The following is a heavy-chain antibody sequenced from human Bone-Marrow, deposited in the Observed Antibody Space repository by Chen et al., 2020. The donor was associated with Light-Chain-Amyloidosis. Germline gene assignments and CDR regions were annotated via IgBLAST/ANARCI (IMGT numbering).Heavy chain of an antibody. CDR3: AKDISYDDILPGYPADAFDI. Sequence: EVQLVESGGGLLQRGGSLRLSCAASGFAFSSYAMSWVRQAPGKGLGWVSTISGSGGSRCYVASVNGRLTISRDKSKNARFLQMNSLRAEDTAVYYCAKDISYDDILPGYPADAFDIWGQGTMVTVSS. CDR2: ISGSGGSR. CDR1: GFAFSSYA. J-gene: IGHJ3*02. V-gene: IGHV3-23*04. D-gene: IGHD3-9*01.